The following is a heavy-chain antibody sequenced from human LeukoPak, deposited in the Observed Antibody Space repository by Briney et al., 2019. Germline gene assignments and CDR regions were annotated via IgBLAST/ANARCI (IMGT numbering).Heavy chain of an antibody. CDR3: ATGYSYGENDAFDI. D-gene: IGHD5-18*01. V-gene: IGHV1-24*01. Sequence: GASVKVSCTVSGYTLTELSMHWVRQAPGKGLEWMGGFDPEDGETIYAQKFQGRVTMTEDTSTDTAYMELSSLRSEDTAVYYCATGYSYGENDAFDIWGQGTMVTVSS. CDR1: GYTLTELS. CDR2: FDPEDGET. J-gene: IGHJ3*02.